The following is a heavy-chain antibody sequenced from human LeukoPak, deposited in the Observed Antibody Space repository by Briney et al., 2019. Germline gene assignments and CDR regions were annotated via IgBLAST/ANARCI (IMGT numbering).Heavy chain of an antibody. D-gene: IGHD2-2*02. CDR3: AIQYCSSTSCDTDFDY. CDR2: IIPIFGTA. J-gene: IGHJ4*02. Sequence: SVKVSCKASGYTFTSYAISWVRQAPGQGLEWMGGIIPIFGTANYAQKFQGRVTITTDESTSTAYMELSSLRSEDTAVYYCAIQYCSSTSCDTDFDYWGQGTLVTVSS. V-gene: IGHV1-69*05. CDR1: GYTFTSYA.